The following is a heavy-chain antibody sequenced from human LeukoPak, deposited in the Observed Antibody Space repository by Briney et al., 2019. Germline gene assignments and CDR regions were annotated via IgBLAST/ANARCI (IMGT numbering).Heavy chain of an antibody. D-gene: IGHD4-17*01. Sequence: GGSLRLSCAASGFTFSSYAMSWVRQAPGKGLEWVSAISGSVGSTYYADSVKVRFTISRDNSKNTLYLQMNSLRPEDTAVYYCAKAGYGEYDIPWGQGTLVTVSS. J-gene: IGHJ4*02. CDR2: ISGSVGST. CDR3: AKAGYGEYDIP. V-gene: IGHV3-23*01. CDR1: GFTFSSYA.